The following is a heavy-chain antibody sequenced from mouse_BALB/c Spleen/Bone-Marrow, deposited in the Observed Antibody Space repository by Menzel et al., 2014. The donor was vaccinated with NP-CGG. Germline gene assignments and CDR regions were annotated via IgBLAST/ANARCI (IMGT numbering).Heavy chain of an antibody. Sequence: EVKVVESGGGLVQPGGSRKLSCAASGFTFSSFGMHWVRQAPEKGLEWVAYISSGSSTIFYADTVKGRFTVSRDNPKNTLFLQMTRLRSEDTAMYYCTRGGNWDDFDYWGQGTTLTVSS. V-gene: IGHV5-17*02. J-gene: IGHJ2*01. CDR1: GFTFSSFG. CDR2: ISSGSSTI. CDR3: TRGGNWDDFDY. D-gene: IGHD4-1*01.